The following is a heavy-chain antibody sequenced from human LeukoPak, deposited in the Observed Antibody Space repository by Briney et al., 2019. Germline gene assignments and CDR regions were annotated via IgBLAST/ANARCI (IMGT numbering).Heavy chain of an antibody. J-gene: IGHJ4*02. V-gene: IGHV3-30*02. CDR2: IRHDEANS. CDR1: GFNLNSYA. D-gene: IGHD6-6*01. Sequence: GGSLRLSCAVSGFNLNSYAMHWVRQAPGKGLEWVAVIRHDEANSFYTDSVQGRFTISRDTSKKLLYLQMNSLRVEDTAVYYCAKEYTPSSPLGELDSWGQGTLVTVSS. CDR3: AKEYTPSSPLGELDS.